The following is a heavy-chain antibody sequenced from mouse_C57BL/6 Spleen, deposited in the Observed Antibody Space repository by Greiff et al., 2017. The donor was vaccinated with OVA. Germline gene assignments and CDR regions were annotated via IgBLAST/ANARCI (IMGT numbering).Heavy chain of an antibody. Sequence: EVNLVESGGGLVKPGGSLKLSCAASGFTFSSYAMSWVRQTPEKRLEWVATISDGGSYTYYPDNVKGRFTISRDNAKNNLYLQMSHLKSEDTAMYYCARDMPMITTVPYYFDYWGQGTTLTVSS. CDR1: GFTFSSYA. J-gene: IGHJ2*01. CDR2: ISDGGSYT. CDR3: ARDMPMITTVPYYFDY. D-gene: IGHD2-4*01. V-gene: IGHV5-4*01.